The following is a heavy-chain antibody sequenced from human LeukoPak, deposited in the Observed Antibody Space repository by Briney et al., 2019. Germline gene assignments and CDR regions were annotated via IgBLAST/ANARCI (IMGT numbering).Heavy chain of an antibody. D-gene: IGHD6-19*01. CDR2: ISSSRSTI. J-gene: IGHJ4*02. Sequence: PGGSLRLSCAASGFTFSSYSMNWVRQAPGKGLEWVSYISSSRSTIYYADSVKGRFTISRDNAKNSLYLQMNSLRAEDTAVYYCAREADQGYFDYWGQGTLVTVSS. V-gene: IGHV3-48*01. CDR3: AREADQGYFDY. CDR1: GFTFSSYS.